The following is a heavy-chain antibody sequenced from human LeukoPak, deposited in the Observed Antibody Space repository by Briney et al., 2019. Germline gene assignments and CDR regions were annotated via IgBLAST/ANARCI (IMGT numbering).Heavy chain of an antibody. CDR1: DDSITMYY. J-gene: IGHJ4*02. Sequence: SETLSLTCTVSDDSITMYYWTWIRQPPGKGLEWIGYVDHTGSTNFNPSLNGRVSISRDTSKNLFSLRLRSVTAADTAVYYCARAGGDYIPDYWGQGTLVTVSS. CDR2: VDHTGST. V-gene: IGHV4-59*01. CDR3: ARAGGDYIPDY. D-gene: IGHD4-17*01.